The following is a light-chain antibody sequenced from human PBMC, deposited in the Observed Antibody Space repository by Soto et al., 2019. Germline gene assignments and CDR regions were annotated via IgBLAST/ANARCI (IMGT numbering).Light chain of an antibody. J-gene: IGKJ1*01. V-gene: IGKV3-15*01. CDR1: QSVSSN. CDR2: AGS. Sequence: IVTTQSPATPSVTPGERATLSPRARQSVSSNLARYQHNPGQAPRLIIYAGSNRATGIPARFSGSGSGTEFTLTISSLQSEDFATYYCQHHDCWPGTFGQGTKV. CDR3: QHHDCWPGT.